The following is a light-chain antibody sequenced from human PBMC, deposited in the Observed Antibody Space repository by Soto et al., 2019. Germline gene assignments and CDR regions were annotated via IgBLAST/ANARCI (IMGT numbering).Light chain of an antibody. J-gene: IGKJ3*01. CDR2: AAS. V-gene: IGKV1-27*01. CDR1: QGISKS. CDR3: QSYNSVPHT. Sequence: DIQMTQSPSSLSASVGDRVTITCRASQGISKSLAGYQQMPGKVPKLLIYAASTLQSGVSSRFSGSGSGTDFTLTVSGLQPDDVATYYCQSYNSVPHTFGPGTKVDI.